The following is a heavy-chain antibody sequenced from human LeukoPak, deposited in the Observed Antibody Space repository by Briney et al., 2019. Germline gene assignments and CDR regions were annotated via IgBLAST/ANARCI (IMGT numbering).Heavy chain of an antibody. J-gene: IGHJ4*02. Sequence: SRTLSLTCAVSGGSISSGDYSWSWIRQPPGKGLEWIGYIYHSGRTFYNPSLKSRVTISVDTSKNQISLEVTSVTAADKAVYYCARDGGYGHYDYWGRGTLVTVSS. CDR3: ARDGGYGHYDY. CDR1: GGSISSGDYS. CDR2: IYHSGRT. V-gene: IGHV4-30-2*01. D-gene: IGHD5-18*01.